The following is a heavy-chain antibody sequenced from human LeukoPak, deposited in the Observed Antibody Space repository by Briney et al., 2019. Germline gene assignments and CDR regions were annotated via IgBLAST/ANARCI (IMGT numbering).Heavy chain of an antibody. Sequence: ASVKVSCKASGYTFTGHYMHLVRQAPGQALEWMGRINPNSGGTNYAQKFQGRLTMTRDTSISTAYMELNRLRSDDTAVYYCARDWELGDFDYWGHGTLVTVSS. CDR1: GYTFTGHY. CDR2: INPNSGGT. J-gene: IGHJ4*01. D-gene: IGHD1-26*01. V-gene: IGHV1-2*06. CDR3: ARDWELGDFDY.